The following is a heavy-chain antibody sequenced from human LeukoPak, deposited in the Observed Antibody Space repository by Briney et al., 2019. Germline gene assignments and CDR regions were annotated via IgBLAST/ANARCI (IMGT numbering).Heavy chain of an antibody. D-gene: IGHD2-21*01. Sequence: ASVKVSCKASGYTFTSYGITWVRQAPGQGLEWMGWISTYNGNTNDAQKFLDRVILTRDISSTTAYLELRSLRPDDTGVYFCVRGAPYCDKSACSSPGHHRGQGTLVTVSS. CDR1: GYTFTSYG. V-gene: IGHV1-18*01. J-gene: IGHJ4*02. CDR3: VRGAPYCDKSACSSPGHH. CDR2: ISTYNGNT.